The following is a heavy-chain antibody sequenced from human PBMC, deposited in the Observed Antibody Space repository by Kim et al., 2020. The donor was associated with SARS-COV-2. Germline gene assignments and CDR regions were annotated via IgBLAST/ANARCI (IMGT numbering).Heavy chain of an antibody. J-gene: IGHJ4*02. Sequence: ASVKVSCKASGYTFTSYGISWVRQAPGQGLEWMGWISAYNGNTNYAQKLQGRVTMTTDTSTSTAYMELRSLRSDDTAVYYCAREAALWFGELLTYWGQGTLVTVSS. CDR1: GYTFTSYG. CDR2: ISAYNGNT. V-gene: IGHV1-18*01. D-gene: IGHD3-10*01. CDR3: AREAALWFGELLTY.